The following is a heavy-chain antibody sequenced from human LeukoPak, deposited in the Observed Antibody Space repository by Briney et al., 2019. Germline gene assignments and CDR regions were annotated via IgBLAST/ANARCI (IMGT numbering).Heavy chain of an antibody. V-gene: IGHV3-30*03. CDR3: ARTYRDYYYYMDV. J-gene: IGHJ6*03. Sequence: GGSLRLSCAASGFTFSSYGMHWVRQAPGKGLEWVAVISYDGSNKYYADSVKGRFTISRDNSKNTLYLQMNSLRAEDTAVYYCARTYRDYYYYMDVWGKGTTVTVSS. CDR1: GFTFSSYG. CDR2: ISYDGSNK. D-gene: IGHD2-2*02.